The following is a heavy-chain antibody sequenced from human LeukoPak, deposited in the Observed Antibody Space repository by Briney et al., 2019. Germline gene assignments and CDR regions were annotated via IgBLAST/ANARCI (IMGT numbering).Heavy chain of an antibody. J-gene: IGHJ6*04. CDR3: ARGLRWYPLDY. V-gene: IGHV4-39*07. Sequence: SETLSLTCTVSGGSISTSNYYWGWIRQPPGKGLEWIGNIFYSGSTYYSPSLKSRVTISLDTSRNQFSLKLSSVTAADTAVYYCARGLRWYPLDYWGKGTTVTVSS. CDR2: IFYSGST. D-gene: IGHD4-23*01. CDR1: GGSISTSNYY.